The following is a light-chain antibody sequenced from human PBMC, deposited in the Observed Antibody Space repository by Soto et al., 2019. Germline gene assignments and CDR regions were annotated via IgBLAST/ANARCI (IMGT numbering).Light chain of an antibody. CDR2: DAS. J-gene: IGKJ4*01. CDR1: QSVSSY. Sequence: EIVLTQSPATLSLFPGERATLSCRASQSVSSYLAWYQQKPGQGPRLLIYDASNRATGIPGRFSGSGSGTEFILTISSLQSEDFAVYYCQHYNNWLGTFGGGTKVDIK. CDR3: QHYNNWLGT. V-gene: IGKV3-11*01.